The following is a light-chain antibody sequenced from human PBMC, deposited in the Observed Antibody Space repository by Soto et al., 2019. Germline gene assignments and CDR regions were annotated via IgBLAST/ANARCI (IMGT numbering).Light chain of an antibody. J-gene: IGKJ1*01. Sequence: EIVLTQSPGTLSLSPGERATLSCRASQSVSSSYLAWYQQKPGQAPRLLMYAESTKAPGIPDRFSGSASGTEFTLTISRLEPEDFAVYYCQQYGRSPTFGQGTKVDIK. CDR3: QQYGRSPT. CDR2: AES. CDR1: QSVSSSY. V-gene: IGKV3-20*01.